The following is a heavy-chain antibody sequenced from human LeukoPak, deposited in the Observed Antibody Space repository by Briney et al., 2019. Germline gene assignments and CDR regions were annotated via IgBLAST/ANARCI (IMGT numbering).Heavy chain of an antibody. CDR1: GFTFSNYA. D-gene: IGHD5-12*01. Sequence: GGSLRLSCAASGFTFSNYAVHWVRQAPGKGLEWVALISYDGSNKYYADSVKGRFTISRDNSKNTLYLQMNSLRAEDTAVYYCAKGLSMVATTGFYYWGQGTLVTVSS. CDR2: ISYDGSNK. J-gene: IGHJ4*02. V-gene: IGHV3-30*18. CDR3: AKGLSMVATTGFYY.